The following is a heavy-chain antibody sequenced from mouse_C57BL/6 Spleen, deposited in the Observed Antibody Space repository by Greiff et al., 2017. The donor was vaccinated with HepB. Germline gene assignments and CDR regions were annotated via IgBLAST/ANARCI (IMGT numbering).Heavy chain of an antibody. Sequence: VQLQQSGAELVRPGSSVKLSCKASGYTFTSYWMHWVKQRPIQGLEWIGNIDPSDSVTHYNQKVKDKATLTVDISSSTAYMQLSSLTSEDSAVYYCAGSSPLDYWGQGATLTVSA. D-gene: IGHD6-1*01. CDR1: GYTFTSYW. J-gene: IGHJ2*01. CDR3: AGSSPLDY. V-gene: IGHV1-52*01. CDR2: IDPSDSVT.